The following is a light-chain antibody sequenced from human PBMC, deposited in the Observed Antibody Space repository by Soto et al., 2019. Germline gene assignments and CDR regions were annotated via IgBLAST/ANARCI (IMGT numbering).Light chain of an antibody. CDR3: QQSYSIPLT. J-gene: IGKJ4*01. Sequence: DIQMTQSPSSLSASVGDRVTITCRASQSISNYLNWYQQRPGKAPKLLIYAASNLQSGVPSRFSGSGSGTHFTLTIINLQLEDFATYYCQQSYSIPLTFGGGTKVDIK. V-gene: IGKV1-39*01. CDR1: QSISNY. CDR2: AAS.